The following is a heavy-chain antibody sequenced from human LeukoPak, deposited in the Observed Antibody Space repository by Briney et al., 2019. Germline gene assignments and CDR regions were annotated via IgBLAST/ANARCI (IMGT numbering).Heavy chain of an antibody. CDR3: ARVSAPGSSGWYFGY. Sequence: GGSLRLTCAVSGFIFADDNMSWTRQAPGQGLEWVSYISNTGSYTNYADSVKGRFTMSRDNAKNLLYLQMNSLRDEDTAMYYCARVSAPGSSGWYFGYWGQGTLVTVSS. V-gene: IGHV3-11*06. D-gene: IGHD6-19*01. CDR1: GFIFADDN. CDR2: ISNTGSYT. J-gene: IGHJ4*02.